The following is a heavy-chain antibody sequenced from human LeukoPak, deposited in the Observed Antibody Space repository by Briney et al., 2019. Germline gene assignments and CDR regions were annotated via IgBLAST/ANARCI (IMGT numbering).Heavy chain of an antibody. D-gene: IGHD5-24*01. V-gene: IGHV3-21*01. CDR1: GFTFSSYS. CDR2: ISSSSSYI. CDR3: ASGGGMATIYVY. Sequence: GGSLRLSCAASGFTFSSYSMNWVRQAPGKGLEWVSSISSSSSYIYYADSVKGRFTISRDNAKNSLYLQMNSLRAEDTAVYYCASGGGMATIYVYWGQGTLVTVSS. J-gene: IGHJ4*02.